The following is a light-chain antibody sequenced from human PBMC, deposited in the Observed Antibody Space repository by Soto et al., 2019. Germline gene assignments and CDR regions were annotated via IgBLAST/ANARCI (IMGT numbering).Light chain of an antibody. J-gene: IGKJ4*01. Sequence: EIVMTQSPATLSVSPGERATLYCRASQSVSSNLAWYQQKPGQAPRLLIYGASSRATGIPDRFSGSGSGTDFTLTISCLQSEDFATYYCQQRSNWPLTFGGGTKV. V-gene: IGKV3D-15*01. CDR3: QQRSNWPLT. CDR1: QSVSSN. CDR2: GAS.